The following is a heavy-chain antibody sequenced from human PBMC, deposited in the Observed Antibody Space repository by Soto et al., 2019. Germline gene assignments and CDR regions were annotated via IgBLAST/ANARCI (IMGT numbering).Heavy chain of an antibody. V-gene: IGHV1-8*01. J-gene: IGHJ4*02. Sequence: QVQLVQSGAEVKKPGASVKVSCKASGYTFTSYDINWVRQATGQGLEWMGWMNPNSGNTGYAQKFQGRVTRTRNNSISTAYMELSCLRSEDTAVYYCARGLYSSGWYGGDYWGQGTLVTVSS. CDR1: GYTFTSYD. D-gene: IGHD6-19*01. CDR2: MNPNSGNT. CDR3: ARGLYSSGWYGGDY.